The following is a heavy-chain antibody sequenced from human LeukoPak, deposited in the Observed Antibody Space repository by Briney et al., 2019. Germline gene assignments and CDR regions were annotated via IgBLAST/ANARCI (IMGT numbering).Heavy chain of an antibody. CDR1: GGTIVTSRKD. CDR3: ARQVSSRGRFEH. Sequence: SGTLSLTWTVSGGTIVTSRKDWGWIRQPPGKGLEWIGSIYYSGSTYYNPSLKSRVTISVDTSKNQFSLKLSSVTAADTAVYYCARQVSSRGRFEHWRQGTLVTVSS. V-gene: IGHV4-39*01. J-gene: IGHJ4*02. CDR2: IYYSGST. D-gene: IGHD2-21*01.